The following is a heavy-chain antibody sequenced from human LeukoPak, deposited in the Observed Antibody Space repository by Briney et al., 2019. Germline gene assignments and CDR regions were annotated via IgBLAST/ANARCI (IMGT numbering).Heavy chain of an antibody. CDR1: GGSISSGSYY. CDR3: ARIYGDRYYYYYMDV. Sequence: SETLSLTCTVSGGSISSGSYYWSWIRQPAGKGLEWIGRIYTSGSTNYNPSLKSRVTISVDTSKNQFSLKLSSVTAADTAVYYCARIYGDRYYYYYMDVWGKGTTVTISS. D-gene: IGHD4-17*01. J-gene: IGHJ6*03. CDR2: IYTSGST. V-gene: IGHV4-61*02.